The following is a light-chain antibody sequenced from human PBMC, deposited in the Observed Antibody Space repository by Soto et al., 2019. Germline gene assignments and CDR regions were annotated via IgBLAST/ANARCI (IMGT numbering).Light chain of an antibody. V-gene: IGKV3-15*01. CDR1: QSVSSN. CDR3: QQYNNWPPLT. J-gene: IGKJ4*01. Sequence: EIVMTQSQATLSVSPGERATLSCRASQSVSSNLAWYQQKPGQAPRLLIYGASNRATGIPARFSGSGSGTEFTLTISSLQSEDFAVYYCQQYNNWPPLTFGGGTKVEIK. CDR2: GAS.